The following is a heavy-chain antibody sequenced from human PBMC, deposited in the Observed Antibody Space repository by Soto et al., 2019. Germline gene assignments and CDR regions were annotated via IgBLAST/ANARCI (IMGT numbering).Heavy chain of an antibody. Sequence: LRLSCAVSGLTFRSHWMSWVRQAPGKGLEWVALMNPDGSKKFYVDSVKGRFTISRDNVKDSLYLQMDSLRAEDTAVYYCARDPAFGAMDYWGQGALVTVSS. CDR3: ARDPAFGAMDY. V-gene: IGHV3-7*01. CDR1: GLTFRSHW. J-gene: IGHJ4*02. D-gene: IGHD2-2*01. CDR2: MNPDGSKK.